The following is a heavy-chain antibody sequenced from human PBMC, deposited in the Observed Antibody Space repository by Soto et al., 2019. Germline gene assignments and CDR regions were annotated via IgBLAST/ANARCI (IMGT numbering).Heavy chain of an antibody. D-gene: IGHD2-15*01. Sequence: GESLKISCQASGYSFSNFWIAWVRQMPGEGLEWRGIIYPDDSDTRYSPSFQGQVTISADKSISNAYLQWSSLKASDTAMYYCASSVVVPSTMNYFDYWGQGSLVTVSS. CDR3: ASSVVVPSTMNYFDY. J-gene: IGHJ4*02. V-gene: IGHV5-51*01. CDR1: GYSFSNFW. CDR2: IYPDDSDT.